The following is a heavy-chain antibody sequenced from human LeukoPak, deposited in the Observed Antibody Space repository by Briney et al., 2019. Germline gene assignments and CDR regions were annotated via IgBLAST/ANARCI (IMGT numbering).Heavy chain of an antibody. CDR1: GFTFDDYA. Sequence: GGSLRLSCAASGFTFDDYAMHWVRQAPGKGLEWVSGISWNSGSIGYADSVKGRFTISRDNAKNSLYLQMNNLRAEDTAVYYCARVVGVTFDYWGQGTLVTVSS. J-gene: IGHJ4*02. D-gene: IGHD3-16*01. V-gene: IGHV3-9*01. CDR3: ARVVGVTFDY. CDR2: ISWNSGSI.